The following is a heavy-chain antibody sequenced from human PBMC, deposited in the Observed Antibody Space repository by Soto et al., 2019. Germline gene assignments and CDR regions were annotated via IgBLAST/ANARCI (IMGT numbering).Heavy chain of an antibody. J-gene: IGHJ4*02. CDR3: ARAGGTAMYSSHYFDY. CDR1: GGSISSGGYS. CDR2: IYHSGST. D-gene: IGHD5-18*01. Sequence: QLQLQESGSGLVKPSQTLSLTCAVSGGSISSGGYSWSWIRQPPGKGLEWIGYIYHSGSTYYNPSLKSRVTISVDRSKNQCSRKLSSVTAADTAVYYCARAGGTAMYSSHYFDYWGQGTLVTVSS. V-gene: IGHV4-30-2*01.